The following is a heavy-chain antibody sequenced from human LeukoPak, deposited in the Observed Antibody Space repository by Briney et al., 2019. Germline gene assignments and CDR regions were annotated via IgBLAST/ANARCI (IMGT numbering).Heavy chain of an antibody. CDR1: GNTFSTNW. CDR2: IYPSASET. J-gene: IGHJ6*02. D-gene: IGHD5-18*01. CDR3: AIHQGYSYGNHYGMDV. V-gene: IGHV5-51*01. Sequence: GESLKISCKASGNTFSTNWIGWVRQMPGKGLEWMGIIYPSASETRYSPSFQGQVTISADKSIRPPYLQWGSLKASDTAKYYCAIHQGYSYGNHYGMDVWGQGTTVTVSS.